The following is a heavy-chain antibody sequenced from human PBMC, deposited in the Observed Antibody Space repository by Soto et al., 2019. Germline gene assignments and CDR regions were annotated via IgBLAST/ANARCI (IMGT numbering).Heavy chain of an antibody. Sequence: GGTLRLSCVASGFTFSRFSLHWVRQAPGKGLEWVADISYDGNNKYYADFVKGRFTISRDNSKNTLYLQMNSLRVEDTAVYYCARSQGDQQLVTVFARWGHGTTVTVS. CDR2: ISYDGNNK. D-gene: IGHD2-15*01. J-gene: IGHJ6*02. CDR3: ARSQGDQQLVTVFAR. CDR1: GFTFSRFS. V-gene: IGHV3-30-3*01.